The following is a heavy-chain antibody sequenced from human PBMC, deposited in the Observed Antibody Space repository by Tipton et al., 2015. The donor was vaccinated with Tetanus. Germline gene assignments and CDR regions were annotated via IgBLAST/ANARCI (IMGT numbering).Heavy chain of an antibody. V-gene: IGHV3-23*01. CDR1: GFSFSNYA. Sequence: SLRLSCVASGFSFSNYAMSWVRQAPVEGLEWVSAISGDGGSTYYLGSVRGRFTISRDNFKNTVYLQLNSLRDEDTATYYCARDNVSDAATIPFDYWGQGTLVTVSS. CDR2: ISGDGGST. D-gene: IGHD5-24*01. CDR3: ARDNVSDAATIPFDY. J-gene: IGHJ4*02.